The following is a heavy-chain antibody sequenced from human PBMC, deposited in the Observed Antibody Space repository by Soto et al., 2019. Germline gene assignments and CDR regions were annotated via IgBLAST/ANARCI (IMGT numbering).Heavy chain of an antibody. CDR3: ARVPRDFWSSPNWFDP. V-gene: IGHV4-61*01. CDR2: IYYSGST. Sequence: SETPSLTCTVSGGSVSSGSYYWSWIRQPPGKGLEWIGYIYYSGSTNYNPSLKSRVTISVDTSKNQFSLKLSSVTAADTAVYYCARVPRDFWSSPNWFDPWGQGTLVTVSS. J-gene: IGHJ5*02. CDR1: GGSVSSGSYY. D-gene: IGHD3-3*01.